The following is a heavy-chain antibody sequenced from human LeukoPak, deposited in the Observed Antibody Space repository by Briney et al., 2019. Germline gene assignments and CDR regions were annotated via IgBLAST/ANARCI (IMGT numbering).Heavy chain of an antibody. CDR2: IGAYNGNT. Sequence: ASVKVSCKASGYTFTSYGISWVRQAPGQGLEWMGWIGAYNGNTNYAQKLQGRVTMTTDTSTSTAYMELRSLRSDDTAVYYCARGKASTVVTPSDYWGQGTLVTVSS. V-gene: IGHV1-18*01. CDR1: GYTFTSYG. J-gene: IGHJ4*02. CDR3: ARGKASTVVTPSDY. D-gene: IGHD4-23*01.